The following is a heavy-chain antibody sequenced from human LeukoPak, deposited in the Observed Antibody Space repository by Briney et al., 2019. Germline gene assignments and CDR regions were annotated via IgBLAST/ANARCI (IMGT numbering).Heavy chain of an antibody. CDR2: ISSDGVDT. Sequence: GESLRLSCSASGFTFSNYAMHWVRQAPGKGLEYVSAISSDGVDTYYADSVKGRFTISRDNTRNTLYLQMSTLRPEDTAVYYCASLSWGRVNYNFMQSRWFDPWGQGALVTVSS. V-gene: IGHV3-64D*09. D-gene: IGHD5-24*01. CDR3: ASLSWGRVNYNFMQSRWFDP. CDR1: GFTFSNYA. J-gene: IGHJ5*02.